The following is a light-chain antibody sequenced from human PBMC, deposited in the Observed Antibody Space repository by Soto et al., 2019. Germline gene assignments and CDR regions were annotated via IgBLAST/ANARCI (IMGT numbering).Light chain of an antibody. Sequence: QSVLTXPPSVSAAPGQKVTISCSGISSNIGNNYVSWYQQLPGTAPKLLIYDNNKRPSGIPDRFSGSKSGTSATLGITGLQTGDEADYYCGTWDSSLSAGGVFGTGTKVTGL. V-gene: IGLV1-51*01. CDR2: DNN. CDR1: SSNIGNNY. J-gene: IGLJ1*01. CDR3: GTWDSSLSAGGV.